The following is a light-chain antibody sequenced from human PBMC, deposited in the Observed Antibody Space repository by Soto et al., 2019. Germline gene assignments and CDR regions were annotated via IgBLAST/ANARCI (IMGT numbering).Light chain of an antibody. CDR2: DVS. V-gene: IGLV2-11*01. CDR3: CSYAGSYSWV. J-gene: IGLJ3*02. Sequence: QSALTQPRSVSASPGQSVTISCTGTSSDVGSYKSVSWYQQYPGKAPKLMIYDVSKRPSGVPDRFSGSKSGNTASLTISGLQADDESDYYCCSYAGSYSWVFGGGTKVTVL. CDR1: SSDVGSYKS.